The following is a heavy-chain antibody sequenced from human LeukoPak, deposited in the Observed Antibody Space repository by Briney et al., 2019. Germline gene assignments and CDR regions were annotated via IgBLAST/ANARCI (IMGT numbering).Heavy chain of an antibody. CDR2: INHSGST. Sequence: PSETLSLTCAVYGGSFSGYYWSWIRQPPGKGLEWIGEINHSGSTNYNPSLKSQVTISVDTSKNQFSLKLSSVTAADTAVYSCARVGYSIRRNYYYYYMDVWGKGTTVTISS. V-gene: IGHV4-34*01. J-gene: IGHJ6*03. CDR3: ARVGYSIRRNYYYYYMDV. CDR1: GGSFSGYY. D-gene: IGHD6-13*01.